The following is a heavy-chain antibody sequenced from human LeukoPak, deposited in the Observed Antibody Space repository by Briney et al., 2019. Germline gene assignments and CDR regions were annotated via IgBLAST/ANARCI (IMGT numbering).Heavy chain of an antibody. D-gene: IGHD3-10*01. CDR3: ARARRYYYGSGSYYNAPGWFDP. J-gene: IGHJ5*02. CDR1: GFTFRSYA. CDR2: IYSGGST. Sequence: GGSLRLSCAVSGFTFRSYAMSWVRQAPGKGLEWVSVIYSGGSTYYADSVKGRFTISRDNSKNTLYLQMNSLRAEDTAVYYCARARRYYYGSGSYYNAPGWFDPWGQGTLVTVSS. V-gene: IGHV3-53*01.